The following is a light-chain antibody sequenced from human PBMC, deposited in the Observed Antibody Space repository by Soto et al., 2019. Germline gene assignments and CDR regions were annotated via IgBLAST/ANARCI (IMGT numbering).Light chain of an antibody. CDR2: GAF. V-gene: IGKV3-11*01. J-gene: IGKJ1*01. Sequence: EILVTHSPATLSWSPVERATRSCRASPSVTNFLAWYQQKPGQAPRLLIYGAFNRATGIPARFSGSGSGTDFTLTISSLEPEDFATYYCQQYNSYSQTFGQGTKVDIK. CDR3: QQYNSYSQT. CDR1: PSVTNF.